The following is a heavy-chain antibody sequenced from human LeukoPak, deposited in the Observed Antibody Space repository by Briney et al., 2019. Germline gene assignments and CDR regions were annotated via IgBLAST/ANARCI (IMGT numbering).Heavy chain of an antibody. CDR1: GFTFSDYY. J-gene: IGHJ3*02. CDR2: ISSSSSTI. Sequence: GGSLRLSCAASGFTFSDYYMSWVRQAPGKGLEWVSYISSSSSTIYYADSVKGRFTISRDNAKNSLYLQMNSLRAEDTAVYYCAREFGYGVPDAFDIWGQGTMVTVSS. D-gene: IGHD4-17*01. CDR3: AREFGYGVPDAFDI. V-gene: IGHV3-11*04.